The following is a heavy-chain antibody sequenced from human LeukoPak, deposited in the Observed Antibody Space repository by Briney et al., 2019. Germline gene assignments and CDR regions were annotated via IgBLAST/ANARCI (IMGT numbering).Heavy chain of an antibody. Sequence: PSETLSLTCAVYGGSFSGYYWSWIRQPPGKGLEWIGEINHSGSTNYNPSLKSRVTISVDTSKNQFSLKLSSVTAADTAVYYCARGGVTMVRGKSYYYYYMDVWGKGTTVTISS. J-gene: IGHJ6*03. V-gene: IGHV4-34*01. CDR3: ARGGVTMVRGKSYYYYYMDV. CDR1: GGSFSGYY. CDR2: INHSGST. D-gene: IGHD3-10*01.